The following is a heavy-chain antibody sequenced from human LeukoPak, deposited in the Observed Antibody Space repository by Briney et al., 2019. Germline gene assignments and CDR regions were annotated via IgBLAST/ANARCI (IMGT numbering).Heavy chain of an antibody. CDR2: ISWNSGSI. D-gene: IGHD3-22*01. V-gene: IGHV3-9*03. J-gene: IGHJ5*02. Sequence: GGSLRLSCAASGFTFDDYAMHWVRQAPGKGLEWVSGISWNSGSIGYADSVKGRFTISRDNAKNSLYLQMNSLRAEDMALYYCAKDTSGYPSFDPWGQGTLVTVSS. CDR3: AKDTSGYPSFDP. CDR1: GFTFDDYA.